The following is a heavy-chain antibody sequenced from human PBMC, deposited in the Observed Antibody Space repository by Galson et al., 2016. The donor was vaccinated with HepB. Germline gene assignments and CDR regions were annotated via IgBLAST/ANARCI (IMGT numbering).Heavy chain of an antibody. Sequence: APLSLTCTVSGGSISSYYWSWIRQPAGKGLEWIGRIYSSGSTNYNPSLKSRVTMSVDTSKNQFSLKLSSVTAADTAVYYCARVVPPVRFGSEYYFDYWGQGTLVTVSS. V-gene: IGHV4-4*07. J-gene: IGHJ4*02. D-gene: IGHD1-26*01. CDR2: IYSSGST. CDR1: GGSISSYY. CDR3: ARVVPPVRFGSEYYFDY.